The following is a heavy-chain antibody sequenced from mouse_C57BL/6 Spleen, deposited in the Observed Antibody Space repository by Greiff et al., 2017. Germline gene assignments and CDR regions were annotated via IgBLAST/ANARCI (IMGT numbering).Heavy chain of an antibody. V-gene: IGHV1-74*01. CDR1: GYTFTSYW. J-gene: IGHJ4*01. CDR3: AIADSSGYAMDY. CDR2: RHPSDSDT. D-gene: IGHD3-2*02. Sequence: QVQLQQPGAELVKPGASVKVSCKASGYTFTSYWMHWVKQRPGQGLEWILRRHPSDSDTNYNQKFNGKATLTVAKSSSTDYMQLSSLTSDDSAVYYCAIADSSGYAMDYWGQGTSVTVSS.